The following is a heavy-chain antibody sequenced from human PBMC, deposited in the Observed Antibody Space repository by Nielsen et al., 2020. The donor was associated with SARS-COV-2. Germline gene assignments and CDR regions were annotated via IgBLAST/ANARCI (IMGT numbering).Heavy chain of an antibody. J-gene: IGHJ3*02. D-gene: IGHD2-15*01. CDR3: IGGGGSGAFDI. CDR1: GFTFDDYA. CDR2: ISWNSGSI. V-gene: IGHV3-9*01. Sequence: SLKICCAASGFTFDDYAMHWVRQAPGKGLEWVSGISWNSGSIGYADSVKGRFTISRDNAKNSLYLQMNSLRAEDTALYYCIGGGGSGAFDIWGQGTMVTVSS.